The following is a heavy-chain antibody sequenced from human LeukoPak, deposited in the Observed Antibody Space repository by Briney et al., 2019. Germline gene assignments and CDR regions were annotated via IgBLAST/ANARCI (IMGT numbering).Heavy chain of an antibody. Sequence: ASVKVSRKASGYTFTSYDINWVRQATGQGLEWMGWMNPNSGNTGYAQKFQGRVTMTRNTSISTAYMELSSLRSEDTAVYYCARLTPNYFDSSGYEDYWGQGTLVTVSS. CDR3: ARLTPNYFDSSGYEDY. D-gene: IGHD3-22*01. J-gene: IGHJ4*02. CDR2: MNPNSGNT. V-gene: IGHV1-8*01. CDR1: GYTFTSYD.